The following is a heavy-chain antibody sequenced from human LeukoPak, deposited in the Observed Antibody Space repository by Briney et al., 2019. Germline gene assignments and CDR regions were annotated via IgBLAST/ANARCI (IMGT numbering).Heavy chain of an antibody. CDR1: GFTFSDYY. Sequence: PGGSLRLSCAASGFTFSDYYMSWIRQAPGKGLEWVSYISNSDSTIHYADSVKGRFTISRDNAKNSLFLQMNSLRAEDTAVYYCAKVRRRWLHGRGSLDAFDIWGQGTMVTVSS. V-gene: IGHV3-11*01. D-gene: IGHD5-24*01. J-gene: IGHJ3*02. CDR2: ISNSDSTI. CDR3: AKVRRRWLHGRGSLDAFDI.